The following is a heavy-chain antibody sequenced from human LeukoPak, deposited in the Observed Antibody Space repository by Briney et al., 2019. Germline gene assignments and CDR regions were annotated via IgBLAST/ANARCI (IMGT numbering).Heavy chain of an antibody. Sequence: GRSLRLSCAASGFTFSSYGMHWVRQAPGKGLEWVAVISYDGSNKYYADSVKGRFTISRDNSKNTLYLQMNGLRAEDTAVYYCAKDLYLQYCIGSACYLNYYNMDVWGQGTTVAVSS. D-gene: IGHD2-15*01. CDR3: AKDLYLQYCIGSACYLNYYNMDV. J-gene: IGHJ6*02. CDR1: GFTFSSYG. V-gene: IGHV3-30*18. CDR2: ISYDGSNK.